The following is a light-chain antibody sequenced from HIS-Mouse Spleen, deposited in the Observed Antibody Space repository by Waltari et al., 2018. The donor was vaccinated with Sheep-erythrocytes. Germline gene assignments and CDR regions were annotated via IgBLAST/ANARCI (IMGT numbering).Light chain of an antibody. CDR1: SSDVGGYNY. Sequence: QSVLTQPRSVSGSPGQSVTISCTGTSSDVGGYNYVSWYQQHPGKAPKLMIYDVSKRPSGVPDRFSGSKSGNTASLTISGLQPEDEADYYCCSYAGSYNHVFATGTKVTVL. J-gene: IGLJ1*01. CDR2: DVS. V-gene: IGLV2-11*01. CDR3: CSYAGSYNHV.